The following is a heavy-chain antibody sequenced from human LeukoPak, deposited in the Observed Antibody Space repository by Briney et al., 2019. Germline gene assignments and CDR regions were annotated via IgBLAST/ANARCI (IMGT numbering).Heavy chain of an antibody. CDR3: ARVYYDFWSGKETEYYFDY. V-gene: IGHV1-18*01. Sequence: ASVKVSCKASGYTFTSYGISWVRQAPGQGLEWMGWISAYNGNTNYAQKLQGRVTMTTDTSTSTVYMELSSLRSEDTAVYYCARVYYDFWSGKETEYYFDYWGQGTLVTVSS. D-gene: IGHD3-3*01. J-gene: IGHJ4*02. CDR2: ISAYNGNT. CDR1: GYTFTSYG.